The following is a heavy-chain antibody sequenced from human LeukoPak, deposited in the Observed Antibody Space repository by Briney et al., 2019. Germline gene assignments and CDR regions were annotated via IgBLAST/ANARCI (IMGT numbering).Heavy chain of an antibody. CDR2: IDTNTGNP. V-gene: IGHV7-4-1*02. Sequence: ASVKVSCTASGYTFTSYAMSWVRQAPGQGLEWMGWIDTNTGNPTYAQGFTGRFGFSLDTSVSTAYLQISSLKAEDTAVYYCARKPYDSRGYYLHEYWGQGTLVTVSS. J-gene: IGHJ4*02. D-gene: IGHD3-22*01. CDR3: ARKPYDSRGYYLHEY. CDR1: GYTFTSYA.